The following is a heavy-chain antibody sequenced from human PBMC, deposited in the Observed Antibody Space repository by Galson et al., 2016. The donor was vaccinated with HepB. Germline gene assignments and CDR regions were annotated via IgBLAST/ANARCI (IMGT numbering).Heavy chain of an antibody. CDR3: AKDINPKYYFGSGSYYTSYGMDV. D-gene: IGHD3-10*01. V-gene: IGHV3-9*01. CDR2: ISWNSGSI. Sequence: SLRLSCAGAGFTFDDYAMHWVRQAPGKGLEWVSGISWNSGSIDYADSVKGRFTISRDNAKNSLYLQMNSLRAEDTALYYCAKDINPKYYFGSGSYYTSYGMDVWGQGTTVTVSS. J-gene: IGHJ6*02. CDR1: GFTFDDYA.